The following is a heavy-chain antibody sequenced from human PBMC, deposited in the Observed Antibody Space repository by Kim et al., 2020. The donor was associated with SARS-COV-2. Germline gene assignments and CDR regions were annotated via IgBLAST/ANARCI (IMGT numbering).Heavy chain of an antibody. CDR2: FDPEDGET. D-gene: IGHD6-19*01. CDR1: GYTLTELS. V-gene: IGHV1-24*01. J-gene: IGHJ6*02. Sequence: ASVKVSCKVSGYTLTELSMHWVRQPPGKGLEWMGGFDPEDGETIYAQKFQGRVTMTEDTSTDTAYMELSSLRSEYTAVYYCATVSSVARTPEDWRYYYGMEVWGQGTTVTVTS. CDR3: ATVSSVARTPEDWRYYYGMEV.